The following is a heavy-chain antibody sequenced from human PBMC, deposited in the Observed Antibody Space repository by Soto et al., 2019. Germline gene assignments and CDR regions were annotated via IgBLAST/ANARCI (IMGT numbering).Heavy chain of an antibody. J-gene: IGHJ5*02. CDR1: GYSFITYG. D-gene: IGHD3-22*01. Sequence: QVQLVQSGAEVKKPGASVKVSCKVSGYSFITYGVSWVRQAPGQGLGWMGWTSIYNGTTKYAERRQGRGTRTTDTTTSTAYMELRSLRSDVTAVYYCARGPTDYHDNSGNYFLDSWGQGTLVTVSS. CDR3: ARGPTDYHDNSGNYFLDS. CDR2: TSIYNGTT. V-gene: IGHV1-18*01.